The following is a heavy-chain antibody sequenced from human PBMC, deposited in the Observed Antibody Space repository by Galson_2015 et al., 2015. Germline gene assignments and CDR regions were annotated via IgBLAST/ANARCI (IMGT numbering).Heavy chain of an antibody. V-gene: IGHV3-7*03. CDR3: ARDFIAAGGLDV. D-gene: IGHD3-16*02. Sequence: SLRLSCAASEFTFTNYWMNWVRQAPGKGLEWLANIKPDGSDRYYVDSVKGRFTISRDNAKNSLYLQMNSLQAEDTAVYYCARDFIAAGGLDVWGQGTTVTVS. CDR2: IKPDGSDR. CDR1: EFTFTNYW. J-gene: IGHJ6*02.